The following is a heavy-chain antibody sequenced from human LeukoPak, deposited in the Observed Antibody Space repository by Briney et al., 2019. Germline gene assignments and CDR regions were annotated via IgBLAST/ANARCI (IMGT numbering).Heavy chain of an antibody. Sequence: GGSLRLSCAASGFTFSNVWMSWVRQVPGKGLEWVGRIRRKTDGGTTDHAAPVKGRFTISRDDSKNTLYLRMTSLRAGDTAVYYCGRDLIDWAGDVLRFLQYFPYWGQGTLVTVSS. CDR1: GFTFSNVW. CDR3: GRDLIDWAGDVLRFLQYFPY. J-gene: IGHJ4*02. CDR2: IRRKTDGGTT. D-gene: IGHD3-3*01. V-gene: IGHV3-15*01.